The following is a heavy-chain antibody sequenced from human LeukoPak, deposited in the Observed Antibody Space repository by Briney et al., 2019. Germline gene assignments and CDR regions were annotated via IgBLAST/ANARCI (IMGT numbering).Heavy chain of an antibody. Sequence: PSETLSLTCAVYGGSFSGYYWSWIRQPPGKGLEWIGEINHSGSTNYNPSLKSRVTISVDTSKNQFSLKLSSVTAADTAVYYCAREREEMIVALGFFDYWGQGTLVTVSS. J-gene: IGHJ4*02. D-gene: IGHD3-22*01. CDR1: GGSFSGYY. V-gene: IGHV4-34*01. CDR3: AREREEMIVALGFFDY. CDR2: INHSGST.